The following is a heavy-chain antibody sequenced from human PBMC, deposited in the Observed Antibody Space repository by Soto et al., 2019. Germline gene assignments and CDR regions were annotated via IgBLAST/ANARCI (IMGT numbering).Heavy chain of an antibody. CDR1: GFTFNSYA. D-gene: IGHD6-13*01. J-gene: IGHJ4*02. Sequence: TGGSLRLSCAASGFTFNSYAVHWVRQAPGKGLEWVAIISYDGSNKYYTDSVEGRFTISRDNSKNTLYLQMNGLRAEDTAVYYCARGYSSSSAAFDYWGQGTLVTVSS. CDR3: ARGYSSSSAAFDY. CDR2: ISYDGSNK. V-gene: IGHV3-30-3*01.